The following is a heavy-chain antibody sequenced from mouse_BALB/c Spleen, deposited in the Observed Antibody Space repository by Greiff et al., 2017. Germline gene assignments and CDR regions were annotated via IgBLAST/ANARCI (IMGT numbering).Heavy chain of an antibody. V-gene: IGHV1S22*01. Sequence: LQQPGSELVRPGASVKLSCKASGYTFTSYWMHWVKQRPGQGLEWIGNIYPGSGSTNYDEKFKSKATLTVDTSSSTAYMQLSSLTSEDSAVYYCTRSERYDDYAMDYWGQGTSVTVSS. D-gene: IGHD2-14*01. CDR1: GYTFTSYW. CDR2: IYPGSGST. J-gene: IGHJ4*01. CDR3: TRSERYDDYAMDY.